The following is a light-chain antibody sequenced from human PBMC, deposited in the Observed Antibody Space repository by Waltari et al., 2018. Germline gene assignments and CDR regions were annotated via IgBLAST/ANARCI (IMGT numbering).Light chain of an antibody. CDR3: MQSIQFPLT. J-gene: IGKJ4*01. V-gene: IGKV2D-29*01. CDR2: EVS. Sequence: DVVMTQTPLALSVTPGQPASISCKSSQSLLHSDGKTHLYWYLQKPGQPPQLMNYEVSNRFSGGPDRFSGSGSGTDFTLKISRVEAADVGLYYCMQSIQFPLTFGGGTKVEIK. CDR1: QSLLHSDGKTH.